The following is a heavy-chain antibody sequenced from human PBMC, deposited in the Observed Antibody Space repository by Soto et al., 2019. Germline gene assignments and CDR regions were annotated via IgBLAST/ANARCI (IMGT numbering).Heavy chain of an antibody. CDR1: GFTFSDYA. V-gene: IGHV3-23*01. Sequence: PGGSLRLSCAASGFTFSDYAMTWVRHAPGKGLEWVSHTSGNGGSTYYADSVKGRFTISRENSRDTMHLQMNSLRAEDTALYYCTRALFIAVRGVEPFEYWGQGALVTVSS. CDR2: TSGNGGST. D-gene: IGHD6-19*01. J-gene: IGHJ4*02. CDR3: TRALFIAVRGVEPFEY.